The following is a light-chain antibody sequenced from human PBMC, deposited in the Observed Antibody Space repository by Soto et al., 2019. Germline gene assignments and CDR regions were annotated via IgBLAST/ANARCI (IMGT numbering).Light chain of an antibody. V-gene: IGKV3-20*01. Sequence: EVVLTQSPDTLSLSVGERASLSCRASQSISSNFLAWYQQKPGQAPRLLIYSAPTRATGVPDRFSGSGSGTHFTLTITRLEPEDFAIYICQNYNLSFGPGTKVDIK. CDR2: SAP. J-gene: IGKJ3*01. CDR1: QSISSNF. CDR3: QNYNLS.